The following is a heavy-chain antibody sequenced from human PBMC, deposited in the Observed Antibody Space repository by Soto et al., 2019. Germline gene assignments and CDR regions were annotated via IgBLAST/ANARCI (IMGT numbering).Heavy chain of an antibody. J-gene: IGHJ4*02. CDR3: ARHPEIAVAGIEY. CDR2: IYYGGTT. V-gene: IGHV4-59*08. D-gene: IGHD6-19*01. CDR1: GGSFGANG. Sequence: ASETKCVTWSVAGGSFGANGGSWLRQPPGKGLEWVGYIYYGGTTSYNPSLQSRVTISLETSKSQFSLRLTSVTAADTAVYYCARHPEIAVAGIEYWGQGTLVTVSS.